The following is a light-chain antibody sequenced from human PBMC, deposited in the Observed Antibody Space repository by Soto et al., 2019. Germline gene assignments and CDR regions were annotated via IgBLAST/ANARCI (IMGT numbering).Light chain of an antibody. Sequence: QSALTQPASVSGSPGQSITISCTGTSSDVGSYYLVSWYQHHPGKAPKLIIFEDTKRPSGVSNRFSGSKSGNTASLTISGLQAEDEADYYCCSYAGSSTFEGVFGGGTKVTVL. J-gene: IGLJ3*02. V-gene: IGLV2-23*02. CDR3: CSYAGSSTFEGV. CDR1: SSDVGSYYL. CDR2: EDT.